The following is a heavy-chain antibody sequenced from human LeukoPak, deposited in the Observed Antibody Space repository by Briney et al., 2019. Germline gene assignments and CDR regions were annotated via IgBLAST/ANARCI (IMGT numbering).Heavy chain of an antibody. CDR3: ARGLRGPDY. Sequence: PGGSLRLSCAASGFTFSSYWMHWVRQAPGKGLVWVSRINSDGSSTSYADSVKGRFTISRDNSKNTMFLQMNRLRDEDTAVYYCARGLRGPDYWGQGTQVTVSS. CDR2: INSDGSST. V-gene: IGHV3-74*01. J-gene: IGHJ4*02. CDR1: GFTFSSYW.